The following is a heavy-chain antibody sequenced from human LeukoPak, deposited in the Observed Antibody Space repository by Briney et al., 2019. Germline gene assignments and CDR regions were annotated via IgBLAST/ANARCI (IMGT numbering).Heavy chain of an antibody. CDR1: EFSVGSNY. CDR3: ARESQYEYGLDY. D-gene: IGHD2/OR15-2a*01. Sequence: GGSLRLSCAASEFSVGSNYMTWVRQAPGKGLEWVSLIYSGGSTYYADSVKGRFTISRDNSKNTLYLQMNSLRAEDTAVYYCARESQYEYGLDYWGQGTLVTVSS. CDR2: IYSGGST. J-gene: IGHJ4*02. V-gene: IGHV3-66*01.